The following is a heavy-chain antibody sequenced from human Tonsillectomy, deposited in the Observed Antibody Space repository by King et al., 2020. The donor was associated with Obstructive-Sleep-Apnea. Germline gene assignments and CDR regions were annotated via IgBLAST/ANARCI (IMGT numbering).Heavy chain of an antibody. J-gene: IGHJ4*02. Sequence: VQLVESGGVVGQSGGSLRLSCAASGFTFDDYAMHWVRQAPGKGLEWVSLISWDGGSTYYVDSVKGRFTIFRDNIKNSLYLQMNSLRAEDTAVYYCGREGIYGGWKLVDYWGQGTLVTVSS. CDR3: GREGIYGGWKLVDY. V-gene: IGHV3-43D*03. D-gene: IGHD3-16*01. CDR1: GFTFDDYA. CDR2: ISWDGGST.